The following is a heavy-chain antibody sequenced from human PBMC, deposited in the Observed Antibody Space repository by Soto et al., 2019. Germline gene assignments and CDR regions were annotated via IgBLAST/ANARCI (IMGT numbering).Heavy chain of an antibody. V-gene: IGHV1-18*01. CDR3: AREPPRATAGLNYFDP. CDR2: ISPFNGHT. D-gene: IGHD6-13*01. J-gene: IGHJ5*02. CDR1: GYTFINFG. Sequence: QVQLVQSGTEVKKPGASVNVSCKTSGYTFINFGIGWVRQAPGQGLEWMGWISPFNGHTHYAQKFQGRVSLTTDTSTSTAFLELRSLTYDDTAVYYCAREPPRATAGLNYFDPWGQGTLVTVSS.